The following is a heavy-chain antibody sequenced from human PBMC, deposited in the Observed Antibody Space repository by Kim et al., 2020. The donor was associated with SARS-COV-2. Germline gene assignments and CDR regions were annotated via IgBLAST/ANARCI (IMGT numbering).Heavy chain of an antibody. CDR1: GYTFTSYA. V-gene: IGHV7-4-1*02. D-gene: IGHD4-4*01. CDR3: ARAPPSTVTRGYYYYGMDV. J-gene: IGHJ6*01. CDR2: INTNTGNP. Sequence: ASVKVSCKASGYTFTSYAMNWVRQAPGQGLEWMGWINTNTGNPTYAQGFTGRFVFSLDTSVSTAYLQISSLKAEDTAVYYCARAPPSTVTRGYYYYGMDVWGPGTTVTVSS.